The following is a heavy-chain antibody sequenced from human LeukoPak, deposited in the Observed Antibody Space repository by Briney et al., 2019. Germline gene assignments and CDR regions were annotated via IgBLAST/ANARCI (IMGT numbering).Heavy chain of an antibody. V-gene: IGHV5-51*01. CDR2: IYPGDSDT. D-gene: IGHD5-18*01. CDR3: ARPERRGYSYGPFDH. Sequence: ESLKISCKGSGYSFTSYWIGWVRQMPGKGLERMGIIYPGDSDTRYSPSFQGRVTISADKSISTAYLQWSSLKASDTAMYYCARPERRGYSYGPFDHWGQGTLVTVSS. J-gene: IGHJ4*02. CDR1: GYSFTSYW.